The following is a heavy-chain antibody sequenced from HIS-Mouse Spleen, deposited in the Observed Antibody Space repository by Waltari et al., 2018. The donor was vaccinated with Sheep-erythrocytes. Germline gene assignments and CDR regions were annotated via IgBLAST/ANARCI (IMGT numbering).Heavy chain of an antibody. Sequence: QVQLVQSGAEVKKPGSSVKVSCKASGGTFSSYAISWVRQAPGQGLEWMGRISPILGIANYAQKFQGRVTITADKSTSTAYMELSSLRSEDTAVDYCAQTGATTPHFDYWGQGTLVTVSS. CDR2: ISPILGIA. J-gene: IGHJ4*02. V-gene: IGHV1-69*04. CDR3: AQTGATTPHFDY. D-gene: IGHD1-26*01. CDR1: GGTFSSYA.